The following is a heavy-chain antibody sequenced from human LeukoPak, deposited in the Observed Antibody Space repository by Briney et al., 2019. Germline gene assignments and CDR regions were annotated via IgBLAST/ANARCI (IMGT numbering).Heavy chain of an antibody. CDR3: ARNLFLKYYYDSSFAFDI. CDR1: GYTFTGYY. V-gene: IGHV1-2*02. Sequence: ASVKVSCKASGYTFTGYYMHWVRQAPGQGLEWMGWINPNSGGTNYAQKFQGRVTMTRDTSISTAYMELSRLRSDDTAVYYCARNLFLKYYYDSSFAFDIWGQGTMVTVSS. J-gene: IGHJ3*02. D-gene: IGHD3-22*01. CDR2: INPNSGGT.